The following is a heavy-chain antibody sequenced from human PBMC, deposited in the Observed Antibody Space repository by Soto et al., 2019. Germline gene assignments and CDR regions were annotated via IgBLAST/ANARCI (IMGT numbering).Heavy chain of an antibody. CDR1: GFTFSRYA. CDR3: AKDTHVPAAPNDYYYYGMDV. J-gene: IGHJ6*02. D-gene: IGHD2-2*01. Sequence: GGSLRLSCAASGFTFSRYAMSWVRQAPGKGLEWVSAISGSGGSTYYADSVKGRFTISRDNSKNTLYLQMNSLRAEDTAVYYCAKDTHVPAAPNDYYYYGMDVWGQGTTVTVSS. V-gene: IGHV3-23*01. CDR2: ISGSGGST.